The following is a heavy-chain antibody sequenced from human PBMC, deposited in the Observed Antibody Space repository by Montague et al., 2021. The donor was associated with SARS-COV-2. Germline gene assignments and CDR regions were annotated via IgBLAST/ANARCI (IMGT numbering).Heavy chain of an antibody. V-gene: IGHV3-43*01. CDR3: AKDISGGAWVDYGDYVR. D-gene: IGHD4-17*01. Sequence: SLRLSCPASGFTFDDYTMHWVRQAPGKGLEWVSLISWGGGSTYYADSVKGRFNISRDNSKNSLYLQMNSLRTEDTALHYCAKDISGGAWVDYGDYVRWGQGTLVTVSS. CDR1: GFTFDDYT. J-gene: IGHJ4*02. CDR2: ISWGGGST.